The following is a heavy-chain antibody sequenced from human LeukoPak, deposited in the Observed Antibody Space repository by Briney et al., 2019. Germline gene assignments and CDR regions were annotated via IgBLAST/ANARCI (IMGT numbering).Heavy chain of an antibody. D-gene: IGHD6-19*01. CDR2: ISYDGSDK. CDR3: ARDWGRRYSSGWYGDFDY. CDR1: GFTFNNAW. Sequence: PGGSLRLSCAASGFTFNNAWMSWVRQAPGKGLEWVAVISYDGSDKYYADSVKGRFTISRDNSKNTLYLQMNSLRPEDTAVYYCARDWGRRYSSGWYGDFDYWGQGTLVTVSS. J-gene: IGHJ4*02. V-gene: IGHV3-30-3*01.